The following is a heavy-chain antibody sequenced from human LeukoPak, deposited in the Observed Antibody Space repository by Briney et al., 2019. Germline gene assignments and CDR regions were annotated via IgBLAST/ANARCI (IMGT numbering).Heavy chain of an antibody. CDR3: ARGRKPFSGTAIYSGNWFDP. Sequence: ASVKVSCKASGYTFTGYYMHWVRQAPGQGLEWMGWINPNSGGTNYAQKFQGRVTMTRDTSISTAYMKLSRLRSDDTAVYYCARGRKPFSGTAIYSGNWFDPWGQGTLVTVSS. D-gene: IGHD3-10*02. V-gene: IGHV1-2*02. CDR2: INPNSGGT. J-gene: IGHJ5*02. CDR1: GYTFTGYY.